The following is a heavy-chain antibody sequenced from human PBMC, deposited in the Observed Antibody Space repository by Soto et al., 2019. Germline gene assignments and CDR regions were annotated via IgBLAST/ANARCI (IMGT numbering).Heavy chain of an antibody. CDR1: GFTFNIYG. J-gene: IGHJ4*02. CDR2: ISYDGSNQ. CDR3: AKDQASGQGSFDS. V-gene: IGHV3-30*18. Sequence: GGSLRLSCAASGFTFNIYGMHWVRQAPDKGLEWVAPISYDGSNQYYADSVKGRFTISRDNSKNTLFLQMNSLRADDTAVYYCAKDQASGQGSFDSWGQGTLVTVSS.